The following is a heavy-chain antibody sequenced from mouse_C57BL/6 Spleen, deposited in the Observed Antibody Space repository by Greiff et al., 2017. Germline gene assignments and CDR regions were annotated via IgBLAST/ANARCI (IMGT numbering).Heavy chain of an antibody. J-gene: IGHJ2*01. V-gene: IGHV1-15*01. CDR3: TRSKAYYSNYEDYFDD. CDR2: IDPETGGT. CDR1: GYTFTDYE. D-gene: IGHD2-5*01. Sequence: VQLQESGAELVRPGASVTLSCKASGYTFTDYEMHWVKQTPVHGLEWIGAIDPETGGTAYNQKFKGKAILTADKSSSTAYMELRSLTSEDSAVYYCTRSKAYYSNYEDYFDDWGQGTTLTVSS.